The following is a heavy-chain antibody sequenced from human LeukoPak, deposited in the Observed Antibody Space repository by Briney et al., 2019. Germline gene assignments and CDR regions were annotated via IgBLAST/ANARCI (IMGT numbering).Heavy chain of an antibody. CDR3: ARDHAGSGRAFDY. CDR2: LSSGGINK. V-gene: IGHV3-30-3*01. J-gene: IGHJ4*02. Sequence: GGSLRLSCAASGFIVSSNYMSWVRQAPGKGLEWVGLLSSGGINKHYADSVKGRFIISRDNSMNTLYLQMNSLGVEDTAVYYCARDHAGSGRAFDYWGQGTLVTVSS. D-gene: IGHD2-15*01. CDR1: GFIVSSNY.